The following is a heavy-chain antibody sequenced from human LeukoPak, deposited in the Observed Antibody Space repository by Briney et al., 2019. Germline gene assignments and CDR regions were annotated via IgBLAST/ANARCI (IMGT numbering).Heavy chain of an antibody. CDR2: ISYDGSNK. V-gene: IGHV3-30*04. Sequence: GGSLKLSCAASGFTFSSYAMHWVRQAPGKGLEWVAVISYDGSNKYYADSVKGRFTISRGNSKNTLYLQMNSLRAEDTAVYYCARDPNYYDSGGTHFDYWGQGTLVTVSS. CDR3: ARDPNYYDSGGTHFDY. CDR1: GFTFSSYA. D-gene: IGHD3-22*01. J-gene: IGHJ4*02.